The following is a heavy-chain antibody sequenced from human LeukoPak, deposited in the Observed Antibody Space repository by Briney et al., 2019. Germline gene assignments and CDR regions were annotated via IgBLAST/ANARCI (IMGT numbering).Heavy chain of an antibody. V-gene: IGHV3-30*18. J-gene: IGHJ6*02. CDR2: ISSDGSNK. CDR3: AKDPTPVAGNNYYRMDV. D-gene: IGHD6-19*01. Sequence: GGSLRLSCAASGFTFSSYGMYWVRQAPGKGLEWVAVISSDGSNKYYVDSVKGRFTISRDNSKNTLYLQMNSLRAEDTAVYYCAKDPTPVAGNNYYRMDVWGQGTTVTVSS. CDR1: GFTFSSYG.